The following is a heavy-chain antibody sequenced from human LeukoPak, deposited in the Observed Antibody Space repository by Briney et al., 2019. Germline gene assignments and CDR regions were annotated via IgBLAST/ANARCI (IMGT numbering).Heavy chain of an antibody. CDR2: IIPILGIA. D-gene: IGHD1-1*01. V-gene: IGHV1-69*04. J-gene: IGHJ5*02. CDR1: GGTFSSYA. CDR3: ARGPGTTGGGWFDP. Sequence: SVKVSCKASGGTFSSYAISWVRQAPGQGLEWMGRIIPILGIANYAQKFQGRVTITADKSTSTAYMGLSSLRSEDTAVYYCARGPGTTGGGWFDPWGQGTLVTVSS.